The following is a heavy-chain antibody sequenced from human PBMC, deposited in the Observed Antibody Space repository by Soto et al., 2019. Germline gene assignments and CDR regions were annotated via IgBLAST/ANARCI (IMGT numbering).Heavy chain of an antibody. CDR3: ARRSSTVDAFDI. D-gene: IGHD2-2*01. J-gene: IGHJ3*02. CDR1: GYTFTAYY. Sequence: QVQLVQPGAEVKKPGASVKVSCKASGYTFTAYYVHWVRQAPGQGLEWMGWINPKSGGTNSVRKFQGWVTMTRDTSISTAYMELSRLKSDDTAVYYCARRSSTVDAFDIWGQGTMVTVSS. CDR2: INPKSGGT. V-gene: IGHV1-2*04.